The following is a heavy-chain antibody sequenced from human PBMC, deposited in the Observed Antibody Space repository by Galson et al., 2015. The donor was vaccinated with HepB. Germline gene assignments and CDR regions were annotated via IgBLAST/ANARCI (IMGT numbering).Heavy chain of an antibody. V-gene: IGHV3-66*01. CDR2: IYSGGST. D-gene: IGHD3-22*01. Sequence: SLRLSCAASGFTVSSKYMSWVRQAPGKGLEWVSVIYSGGSTYYEDSVKGRITISRDSSKNMMYLQMNSLRADDTAVYYCARGAYDSSGYYNWYFDLWGRGTLVTVSS. CDR1: GFTVSSKY. J-gene: IGHJ2*01. CDR3: ARGAYDSSGYYNWYFDL.